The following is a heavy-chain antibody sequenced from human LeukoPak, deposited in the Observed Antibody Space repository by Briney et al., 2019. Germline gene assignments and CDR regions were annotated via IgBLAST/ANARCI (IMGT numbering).Heavy chain of an antibody. D-gene: IGHD4-23*01. V-gene: IGHV4-59*01. Sequence: SETLSLTCTVSGGSISSYYWSWIRQPPGKGLEWIGYIYYSGSTNYNPSLMGRLTISVDTSKNQFSLTLTSVTEADTAVYYCARDYGGKLDYWGHGTLVTVSS. J-gene: IGHJ4*01. CDR2: IYYSGST. CDR1: GGSISSYY. CDR3: ARDYGGKLDY.